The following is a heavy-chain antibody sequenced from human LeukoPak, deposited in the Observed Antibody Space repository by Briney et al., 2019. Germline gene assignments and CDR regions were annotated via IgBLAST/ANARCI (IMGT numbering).Heavy chain of an antibody. CDR3: ARPAALDGPFDY. D-gene: IGHD2-2*01. V-gene: IGHV5-51*01. CDR1: GSIFTSYW. Sequence: GASLQISCKGSGSIFTSYWIGWVRQLPGKGLEWMGIIYPGDSDTRYSPSFQGHVTISADKSISTAYPQWSSLKASDTAMYYCARPAALDGPFDYWGQGTLVTVSS. CDR2: IYPGDSDT. J-gene: IGHJ4*02.